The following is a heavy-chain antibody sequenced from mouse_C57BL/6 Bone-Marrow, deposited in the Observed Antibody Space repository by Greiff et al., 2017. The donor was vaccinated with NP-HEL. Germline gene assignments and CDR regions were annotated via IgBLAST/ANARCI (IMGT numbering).Heavy chain of an antibody. CDR3: ARGGNY. CDR1: GYSITSGYY. J-gene: IGHJ2*01. V-gene: IGHV3-6*01. Sequence: EVKLMESGPGLVKPSQSLSLTCSVTGYSITSGYYWNWIRQFPGNKPEWMGYISYDGSNNYNPSLKNRISITRDTSKNQFFLKLNSVTTEDTATYYCARGGNYWGQGTTLTVSS. CDR2: ISYDGSN.